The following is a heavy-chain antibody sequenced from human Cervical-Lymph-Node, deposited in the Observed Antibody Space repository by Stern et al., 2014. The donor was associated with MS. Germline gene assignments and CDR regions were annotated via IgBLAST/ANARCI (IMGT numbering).Heavy chain of an antibody. D-gene: IGHD6-13*01. Sequence: QLVQSGGGVVQPGRSLRLSCAASGFSFSRYAMHWVRQAPGKGLEWVALIWVCGINPYYADSVTGRFTISRDNFKNTLYLQMNSLRAEDTAVYYCASAYSSSHYYFDYWGQGTLVTVSS. CDR3: ASAYSSSHYYFDY. J-gene: IGHJ4*02. CDR2: IWVCGINP. CDR1: GFSFSRYA. V-gene: IGHV3-33*01.